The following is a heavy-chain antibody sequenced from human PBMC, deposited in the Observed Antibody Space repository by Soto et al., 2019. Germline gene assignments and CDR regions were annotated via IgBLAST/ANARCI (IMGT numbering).Heavy chain of an antibody. CDR1: GHSFTSYW. V-gene: IGHV5-10-1*01. Sequence: PGESLKISCKGSGHSFTSYWISWVRQMPGKGLEWMGRIDPSDSYTNYSPSFQGHVTISADKSISTAYLQWSSLKASGTAMYYCARGYYYGSGSYYQSGAFDIWGQGTMVTVSS. CDR2: IDPSDSYT. J-gene: IGHJ3*02. CDR3: ARGYYYGSGSYYQSGAFDI. D-gene: IGHD3-10*01.